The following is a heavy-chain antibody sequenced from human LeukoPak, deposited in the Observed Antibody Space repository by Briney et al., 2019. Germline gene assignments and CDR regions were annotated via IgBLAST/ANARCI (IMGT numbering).Heavy chain of an antibody. J-gene: IGHJ4*02. V-gene: IGHV3-30*02. CDR1: GFTFSSYG. CDR2: IRYDGSNK. Sequence: PGGSLRLSCAASGFTFSSYGMHWVRQAPGKGLERVAFIRYDGSNKYYADSVKGRFTISRDNSKNPRYLQMNSLRAEDTAVYYCATYSDRVGATIYWGQGTLVTVSS. D-gene: IGHD1-26*01. CDR3: ATYSDRVGATIY.